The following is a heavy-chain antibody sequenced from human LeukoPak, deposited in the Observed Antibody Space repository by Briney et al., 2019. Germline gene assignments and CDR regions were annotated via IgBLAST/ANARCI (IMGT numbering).Heavy chain of an antibody. Sequence: SETLSLTCTVSGGSISSYYWSWVRQPAGKGLEWLGRLYGSGNINYNPSLQSRLTMSLDTSKNRFSLQLSSVTAADTAVYFCAREGGCTTGSCYYFDSWGLGTLVTVSS. CDR3: AREGGCTTGSCYYFDS. J-gene: IGHJ4*02. CDR1: GGSISSYY. V-gene: IGHV4-4*07. D-gene: IGHD2-8*01. CDR2: LYGSGNI.